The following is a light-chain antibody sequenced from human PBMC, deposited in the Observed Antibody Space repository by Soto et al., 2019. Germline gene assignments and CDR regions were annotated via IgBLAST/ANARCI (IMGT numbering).Light chain of an antibody. CDR3: QQYDSFSGWT. V-gene: IGKV1-5*01. CDR2: DAS. CDR1: QGISGW. J-gene: IGKJ1*01. Sequence: QVTQTPYTLSASVGDRVTITCRASQGISGWLAWYQQKAWKAPGLLIFDASSLMSGVPSRFSGSGYGTEFTLTINRLQPDDSATYYCQQYDSFSGWTFGHRSMVDI.